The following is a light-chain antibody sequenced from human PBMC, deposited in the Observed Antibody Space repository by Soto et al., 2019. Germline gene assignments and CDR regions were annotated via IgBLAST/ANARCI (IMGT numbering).Light chain of an antibody. Sequence: EIVLTQSPATLSLSPGEGATLSCRAGRSVGSSVAWYQQKPGQAPRLLIYDASNRATGIPVRFSGSGSGTDFTLTISSLEPEDFAVYYCQQRSDWVSFGGGTKVEL. CDR2: DAS. CDR3: QQRSDWVS. V-gene: IGKV3-11*01. CDR1: RSVGSS. J-gene: IGKJ4*01.